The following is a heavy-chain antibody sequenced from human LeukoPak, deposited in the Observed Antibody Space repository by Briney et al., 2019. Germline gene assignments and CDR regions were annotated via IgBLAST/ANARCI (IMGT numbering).Heavy chain of an antibody. CDR3: ARDSSHYLGSSDY. J-gene: IGHJ4*02. V-gene: IGHV3-23*01. D-gene: IGHD6-6*01. CDR1: GFSFGSYP. CDR2: ISETGDVT. Sequence: GGSLRLSCVVSGFSFGSYPMSWVRQAPGKGLEWVSVISETGDVTHYADSMKGRFTISRDNIKNTLNLQMNSLRAEDTAIYYCARDSSHYLGSSDYWGQGTLVTVTS.